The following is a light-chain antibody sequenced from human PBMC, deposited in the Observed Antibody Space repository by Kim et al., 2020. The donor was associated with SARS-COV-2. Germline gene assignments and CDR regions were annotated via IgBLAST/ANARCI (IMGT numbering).Light chain of an antibody. CDR3: QQYNNWPIT. J-gene: IGKJ5*01. V-gene: IGKV3-15*01. CDR2: GAS. CDR1: QSISSN. Sequence: LSVSPGERATLSCRASQSISSNLAWYQQKPGQAPRLLIYGASTRATDIPARFSGSGSGTEFTLTISSLQSEDFAVYYCQQYNNWPITFGQGTRLEIK.